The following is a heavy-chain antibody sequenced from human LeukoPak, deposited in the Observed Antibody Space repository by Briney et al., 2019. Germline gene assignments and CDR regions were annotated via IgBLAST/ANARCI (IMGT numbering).Heavy chain of an antibody. CDR1: GFTFSSYS. D-gene: IGHD6-13*01. Sequence: PGGSLRPSCAASGFTFSSYSMNWVRQAPGKGLEWVSTISGSSDSTFYADSVKGRFTISRDNSKNTLYLQMNSLRAEDTAVYYCAKPLGQQLVHKLAFDIWGQGTKVTVSS. V-gene: IGHV3-23*01. CDR2: ISGSSDST. J-gene: IGHJ3*02. CDR3: AKPLGQQLVHKLAFDI.